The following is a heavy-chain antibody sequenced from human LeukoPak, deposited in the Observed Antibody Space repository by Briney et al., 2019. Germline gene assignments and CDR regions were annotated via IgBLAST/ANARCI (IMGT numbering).Heavy chain of an antibody. V-gene: IGHV4-31*03. D-gene: IGHD1-7*01. CDR1: GGLISRGAYY. Sequence: SQTLSLTCSVSGGLISRGAYYWSWVRQSPGKGLEWIGYIFSSGSTSYNPSLRSRVTVSFGTSKNQFFLNLNSVTAADSAVYYCAREAWAGTLSGWFDPWGQGTLVTVSS. CDR2: IFSSGST. J-gene: IGHJ5*02. CDR3: AREAWAGTLSGWFDP.